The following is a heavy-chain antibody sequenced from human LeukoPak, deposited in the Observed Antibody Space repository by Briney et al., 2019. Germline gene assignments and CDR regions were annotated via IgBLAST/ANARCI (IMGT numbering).Heavy chain of an antibody. CDR3: ARGTMQYDSSGYYYVVRPYFDY. CDR1: GGSISSSSYY. D-gene: IGHD3-22*01. J-gene: IGHJ4*02. CDR2: ISYTGNT. Sequence: PSETLSLTCTVSGGSISSSSYYWGWIRQPPGKGLEWIGSISYTGNTDYNPSLKSRVTISVDTSKNQFSLKLSSVTAADTAVYYCARGTMQYDSSGYYYVVRPYFDYWGQGTLVTVSS. V-gene: IGHV4-39*07.